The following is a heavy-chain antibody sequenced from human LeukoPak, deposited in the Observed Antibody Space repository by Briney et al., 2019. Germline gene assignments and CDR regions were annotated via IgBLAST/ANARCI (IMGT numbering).Heavy chain of an antibody. CDR2: INTNTENP. CDR1: GYTSTSFA. CDR3: ARDFRCGGDCYDY. V-gene: IGHV7-4-1*02. Sequence: ASVKVSCKASGYTSTSFAMNWVRQAPGQGLEWMGWINTNTENPTYAQGFTGRFVFSLDTSVSTAYLQITSLKAEDTAVYYCARDFRCGGDCYDYWGQGTLVTVSS. J-gene: IGHJ4*02. D-gene: IGHD2-21*02.